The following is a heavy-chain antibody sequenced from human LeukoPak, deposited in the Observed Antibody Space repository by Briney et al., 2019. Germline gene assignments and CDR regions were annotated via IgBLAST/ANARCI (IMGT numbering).Heavy chain of an antibody. CDR2: ISGSGGST. CDR3: AKLTSIAARPSYYYYGMDV. V-gene: IGHV3-23*01. D-gene: IGHD6-6*01. Sequence: GGSLRLSCAASGFTFSSYAMSWVRQAPGKGLEWVSAISGSGGSTYYADSVKGRFTISRDNSKNTLYLQMNSLRAEDTAVYYCAKLTSIAARPSYYYYGMDVWGQGTTVTVSS. J-gene: IGHJ6*02. CDR1: GFTFSSYA.